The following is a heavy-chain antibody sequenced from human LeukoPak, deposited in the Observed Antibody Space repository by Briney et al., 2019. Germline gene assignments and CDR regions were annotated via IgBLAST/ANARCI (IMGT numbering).Heavy chain of an antibody. Sequence: PGGSLRLSCATSGFTFSNYAMSWVRQAPGKGLELVSSISSSGAYTYYADSMKGRFTISRDNAKNSLYLQMNSLRAEDTAVYYCARTDYDSSGYCDYWGQGTLVTVSS. CDR3: ARTDYDSSGYCDY. J-gene: IGHJ4*02. CDR2: ISSSGAYT. V-gene: IGHV3-21*01. D-gene: IGHD3-22*01. CDR1: GFTFSNYA.